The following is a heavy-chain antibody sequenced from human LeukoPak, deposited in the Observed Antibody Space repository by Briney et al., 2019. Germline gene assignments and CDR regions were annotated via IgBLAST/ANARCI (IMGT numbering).Heavy chain of an antibody. CDR3: ARGSDSSSWFLFDY. V-gene: IGHV4-4*07. Sequence: SETLSLTCTVSGGSISSYYWSWIRQPAGEGLEWIGRIYTSGSTNYNPSLKSRVTMSVDTSKNQFSLKLSSVTAADTAVYYCARGSDSSSWFLFDYWGQGTLVTVSS. J-gene: IGHJ4*02. CDR1: GGSISSYY. CDR2: IYTSGST. D-gene: IGHD6-13*01.